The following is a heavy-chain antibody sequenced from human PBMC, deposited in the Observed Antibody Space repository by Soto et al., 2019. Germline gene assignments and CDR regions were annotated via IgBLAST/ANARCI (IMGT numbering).Heavy chain of an antibody. D-gene: IGHD2-15*01. CDR2: ISGSGGST. CDR3: AKEGIGPLKYCSGGSCYWGSDFDY. CDR1: GFTFSSYA. J-gene: IGHJ4*02. V-gene: IGHV3-23*01. Sequence: GGSLRLSCAASGFTFSSYAMSWVRQAPGKGLEWVSAISGSGGSTYYADSVKGRFTISRDNSKNTLYLQMNSLRAEDTAVYYCAKEGIGPLKYCSGGSCYWGSDFDYWGQGTLVTVSS.